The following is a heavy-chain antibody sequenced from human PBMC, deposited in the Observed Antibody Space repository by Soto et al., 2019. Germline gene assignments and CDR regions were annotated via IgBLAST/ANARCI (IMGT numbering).Heavy chain of an antibody. J-gene: IGHJ4*02. CDR3: AKEGRNWNGDDY. Sequence: SETLSLTCTVSGGSISSDDYYWSWIRQPPGKGLEWIGYIYYSGSTYYNPSLKSRVTISVDKSKDQFSLKLSSLTAADTAVYYCAKEGRNWNGDDYWGQGTLVTV. D-gene: IGHD1-1*01. V-gene: IGHV4-30-4*01. CDR1: GGSISSDDYY. CDR2: IYYSGST.